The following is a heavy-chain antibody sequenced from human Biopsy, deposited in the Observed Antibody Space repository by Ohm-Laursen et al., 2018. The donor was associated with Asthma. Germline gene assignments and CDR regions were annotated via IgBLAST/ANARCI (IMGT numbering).Heavy chain of an antibody. CDR2: INSVFGTT. CDR1: GGTFNTYV. J-gene: IGHJ4*02. Sequence: ASSVKVSCKSLGGTFNTYVIGWVRQAPGQGLEWMGGINSVFGTTTYPQKFQDRVTITADDSTSTVYMELSSLRSEDTAVYYCARKAGSCISRTCYSLDFWGRGTLVTVSS. V-gene: IGHV1-69*01. D-gene: IGHD2-2*01. CDR3: ARKAGSCISRTCYSLDF.